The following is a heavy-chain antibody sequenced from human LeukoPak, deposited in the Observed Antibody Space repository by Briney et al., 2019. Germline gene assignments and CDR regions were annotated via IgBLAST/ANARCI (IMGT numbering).Heavy chain of an antibody. D-gene: IGHD3-3*01. CDR3: ARGRSPYYDFWSGYSY. CDR1: GGTFSSYT. J-gene: IGHJ4*02. CDR2: IIPILGIA. Sequence: SVKVSCKASGGTFSSYTISRVRQAPGQGLEWMGRIIPILGIANYAQKFQGRVTITADKSTSTAYMELSSLRSEDTAVYYCARGRSPYYDFWSGYSYWGQGTLVTVSS. V-gene: IGHV1-69*02.